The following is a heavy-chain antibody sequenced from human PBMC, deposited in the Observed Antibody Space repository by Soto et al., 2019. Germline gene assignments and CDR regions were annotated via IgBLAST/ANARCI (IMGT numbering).Heavy chain of an antibody. CDR3: ARNGYSGYDWAFGYYYYGMDV. CDR2: IYYSGST. V-gene: IGHV4-31*03. Sequence: PSETLSLTSTVSGGSISSGGYYWSWIRQHPGKGLEWIGYIYYSGSTYYNPSLKSRVTISVDTSKNQFSLKLSSVTAADTAVYYCARNGYSGYDWAFGYYYYGMDVWGQGTTVTVSS. J-gene: IGHJ6*02. CDR1: GGSISSGGYY. D-gene: IGHD5-12*01.